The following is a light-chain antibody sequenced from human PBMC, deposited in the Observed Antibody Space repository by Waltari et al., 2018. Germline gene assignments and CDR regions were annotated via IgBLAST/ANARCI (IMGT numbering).Light chain of an antibody. Sequence: EIVLTQSPATLSLSPGERATLSCRASQSVSSYLAWYQQKPGQAPRLLIYDSSTRPAGIPARFSGSGSGTDFTLTISSLEPEDFAVYYCQQRSNWPSYTFDQGTKLEIK. V-gene: IGKV3-11*01. CDR2: DSS. CDR1: QSVSSY. CDR3: QQRSNWPSYT. J-gene: IGKJ2*01.